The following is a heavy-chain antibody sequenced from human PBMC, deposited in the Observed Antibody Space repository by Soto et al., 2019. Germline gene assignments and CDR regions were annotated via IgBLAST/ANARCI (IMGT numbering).Heavy chain of an antibody. CDR2: ISFDGSNK. J-gene: IGHJ5*02. CDR1: GFVFRSYD. CDR3: ARDRRGYSTSA. V-gene: IGHV3-30-3*01. D-gene: IGHD2-2*01. Sequence: GGSLRLSCAASGFVFRSYDMHWVRQAPGKGLEWVAIISFDGSNKYYADSVKGRFTVSRDNSKNTMSLQMNSLRPDDTAIYYCARDRRGYSTSAWGQGTLVTVSS.